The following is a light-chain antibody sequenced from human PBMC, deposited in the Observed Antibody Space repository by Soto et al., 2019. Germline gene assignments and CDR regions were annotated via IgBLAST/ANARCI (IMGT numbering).Light chain of an antibody. CDR3: QQSYSAPRP. CDR2: AAS. Sequence: DIQMTQAPSSLSASVGDTVTITCRTSQSINNYLNWYQQKPGKAPKLLIYAASSLQSGVPSRFSGSGSGTDFTLTISSLQPEDFATYYCQQSYSAPRPFGGGTKVEIK. V-gene: IGKV1-39*01. CDR1: QSINNY. J-gene: IGKJ4*01.